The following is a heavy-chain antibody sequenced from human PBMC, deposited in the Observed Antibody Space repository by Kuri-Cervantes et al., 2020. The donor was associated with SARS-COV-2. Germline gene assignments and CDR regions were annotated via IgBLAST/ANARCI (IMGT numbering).Heavy chain of an antibody. Sequence: GESLKISCAAFGFNFSSYAMSWVRQTPGKGLEWVSTISGSGGSTYYADSVKGRFTISRDNAKNSLYLQMNSLRTEDTAVYYCAVIQNSGSYSTRSSYFDYWGQGTLVTVSS. D-gene: IGHD1-26*01. V-gene: IGHV3-23*01. J-gene: IGHJ4*02. CDR2: ISGSGGST. CDR3: AVIQNSGSYSTRSSYFDY. CDR1: GFNFSSYA.